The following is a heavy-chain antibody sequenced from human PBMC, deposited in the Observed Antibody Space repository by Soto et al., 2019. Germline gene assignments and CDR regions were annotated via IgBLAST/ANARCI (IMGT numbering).Heavy chain of an antibody. CDR2: INSDGSST. J-gene: IGHJ4*02. CDR1: GFTFSSYW. CDR3: ARGSSRWLQAFDY. D-gene: IGHD5-12*01. V-gene: IGHV3-74*01. Sequence: PGGSLRLSCAASGFTFSSYWMHWGRQAPGKGLVWVSRINSDGSSTSYADSVKGRFTISRDNAKNTLYLQMNSLRAEDTAVYYCARGSSRWLQAFDYWGQGTLVTVSS.